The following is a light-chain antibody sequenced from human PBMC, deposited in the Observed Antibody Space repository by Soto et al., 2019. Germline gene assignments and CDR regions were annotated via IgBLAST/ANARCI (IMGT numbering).Light chain of an antibody. CDR3: CSYAGSDTYVV. CDR1: SSDVGAYNY. CDR2: DVN. Sequence: QSVLTQPRSVSGSPGLSVTISCTGSSSDVGAYNYVSWYQQHPGKGPKLIIYDVNKRPSAVPDRFSGSKSGNTASLTISGLQAEDEADYYCCSYAGSDTYVVFGGGTQLTVL. J-gene: IGLJ2*01. V-gene: IGLV2-11*01.